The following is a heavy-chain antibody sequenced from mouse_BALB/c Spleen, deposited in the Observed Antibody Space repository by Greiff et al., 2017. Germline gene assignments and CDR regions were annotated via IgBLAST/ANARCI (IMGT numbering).Heavy chain of an antibody. D-gene: IGHD3-2*02. Sequence: EVMLVESGGGLVQPGGSLKLSCAASGFTFSSYGMSWVRQTPDKRLELVATINSNGGSTYYPDSVKGRFTISRDNAKNTLYLQMSSLKSEDTAMYYCARDQGATGYYYAMDYWGQGTSVTVSS. CDR1: GFTFSSYG. V-gene: IGHV5-6-3*01. J-gene: IGHJ4*01. CDR3: ARDQGATGYYYAMDY. CDR2: INSNGGST.